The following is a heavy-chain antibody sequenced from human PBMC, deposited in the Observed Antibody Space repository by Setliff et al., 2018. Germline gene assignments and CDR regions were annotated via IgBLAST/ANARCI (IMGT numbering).Heavy chain of an antibody. CDR2: INPDNGDT. CDR3: ASAVWEFLY. J-gene: IGHJ4*01. Sequence: ASVKVSCKASGYAFFGYFMNWVRQAPGQGLEWMGWINPDNGDTHYAEKFQGRVTMTRDTSIGTAYMELSSLRSDDTAIYYCASAVWEFLYWGQGALVTVSS. V-gene: IGHV1-2*02. CDR1: GYAFFGYF. D-gene: IGHD1-26*01.